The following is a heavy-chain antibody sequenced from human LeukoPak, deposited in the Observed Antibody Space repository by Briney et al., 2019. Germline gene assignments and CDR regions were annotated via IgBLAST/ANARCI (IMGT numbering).Heavy chain of an antibody. Sequence: PGGSLRLSCAASGFTFSSYAMHWVRQAPGKGLEWVAVISYDGSNKYYADSVKGRFTISRDNSKNTLYLQMNSLRTEDTAVYYCAKDRSTTWSFDYWGRGTLVTVSS. CDR2: ISYDGSNK. V-gene: IGHV3-30-3*01. CDR1: GFTFSSYA. J-gene: IGHJ4*02. D-gene: IGHD6-13*01. CDR3: AKDRSTTWSFDY.